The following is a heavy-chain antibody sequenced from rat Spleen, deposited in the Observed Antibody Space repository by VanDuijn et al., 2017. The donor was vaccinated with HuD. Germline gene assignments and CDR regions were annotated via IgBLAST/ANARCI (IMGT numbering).Heavy chain of an antibody. V-gene: IGHV5-25*01. J-gene: IGHJ2*01. CDR3: AVAGYGY. CDR2: ITNTGGST. Sequence: EVQLVESDGGLVQPGGSMKLSCAVSGLTFSNYYMAWVRLGPTAGLEWVASITNTGGSTYYPDSVKGRFTISRDNAKSTLSLQMNSLKCEDTATYYCAVAGYGYWGQGVMVTVSS. CDR1: GLTFSNYY. D-gene: IGHD1-7*01.